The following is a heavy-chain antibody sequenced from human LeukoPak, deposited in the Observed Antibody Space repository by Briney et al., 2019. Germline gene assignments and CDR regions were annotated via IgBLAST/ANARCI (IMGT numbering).Heavy chain of an antibody. CDR2: INWNGDSR. Sequence: TGGSLRLSCTASGFKFDDYGMTWVRQAPGKGLEWVSDINWNGDSRGYAHSVKGRFTISRDNAKNSLYLQMNSLRAEDTAVYYCARATTYDILTGFSDYWGQGTLVTVSS. V-gene: IGHV3-20*04. J-gene: IGHJ4*02. CDR3: ARATTYDILTGFSDY. CDR1: GFKFDDYG. D-gene: IGHD3-9*01.